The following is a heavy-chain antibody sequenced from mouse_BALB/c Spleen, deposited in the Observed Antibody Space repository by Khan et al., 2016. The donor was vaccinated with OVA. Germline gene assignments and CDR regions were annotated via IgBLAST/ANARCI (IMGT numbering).Heavy chain of an antibody. V-gene: IGHV9-3-1*01. CDR1: GYTFTNYG. CDR3: ARPPYYSCTLDY. D-gene: IGHD2-10*01. CDR2: INTYTGEP. Sequence: QIQLVQSGPELKKPGETVKISCKASGYTFTNYGMNWVKQSPGKALKWMGWINTYTGEPTYADDFKGRFAFSLETADSSAYLQINNLKNEDTATYFCARPPYYSCTLDYWGQGTSVTVSA. J-gene: IGHJ4*01.